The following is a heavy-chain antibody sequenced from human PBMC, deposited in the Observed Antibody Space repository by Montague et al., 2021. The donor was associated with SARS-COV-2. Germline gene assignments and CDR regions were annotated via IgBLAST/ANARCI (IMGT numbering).Heavy chain of an antibody. V-gene: IGHV3-7*01. CDR3: ARMGSSWYVRYYYYYGMDV. CDR2: IKQDGSEK. J-gene: IGHJ6*02. D-gene: IGHD6-13*01. CDR1: GFTFSSYW. Sequence: SLRLSRAASGFTFSSYWMSWVRQAPGKGLEWVANIKQDGSEKYYVDSVKGRFTISRDNAKNSLYLQMNSLRAEDTAVYYCARMGSSWYVRYYYYYGMDVWGQGTTVTVSS.